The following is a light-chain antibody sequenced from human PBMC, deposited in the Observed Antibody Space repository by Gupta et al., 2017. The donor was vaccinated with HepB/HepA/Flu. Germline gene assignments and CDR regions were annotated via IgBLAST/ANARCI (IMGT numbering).Light chain of an antibody. CDR1: SSNVARNN. V-gene: IGLV1-44*01. Sequence: QSVLTQSPSVSGTPGQRVTISCSGSSSNVARNNVNWYQQVPGTAPKLLIYYNDERPSGVPDRFSGPKSGTYASLDISGLQSEDEADDYCAAWDTSLNVLVFGGGTKLTVL. CDR2: YND. CDR3: AAWDTSLNVLV. J-gene: IGLJ2*01.